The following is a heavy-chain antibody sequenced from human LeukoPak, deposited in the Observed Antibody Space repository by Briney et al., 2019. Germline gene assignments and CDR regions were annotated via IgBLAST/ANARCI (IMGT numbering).Heavy chain of an antibody. Sequence: SETLSLTCTVSGASISSISYYWGWIRQPPGKGLEWIGSIYYSGSTYYNPSLKSRVTISVDTSKNQFSLKLSSVTAADTAVYYCARDAWFGGYFDYWGQGTLVTVSS. CDR2: IYYSGST. D-gene: IGHD3-10*01. V-gene: IGHV4-39*07. CDR3: ARDAWFGGYFDY. CDR1: GASISSISYY. J-gene: IGHJ4*02.